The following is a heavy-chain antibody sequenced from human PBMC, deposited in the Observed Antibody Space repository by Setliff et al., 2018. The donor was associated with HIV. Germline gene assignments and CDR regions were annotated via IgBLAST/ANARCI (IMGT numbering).Heavy chain of an antibody. D-gene: IGHD1-26*01. J-gene: IGHJ4*02. CDR1: GYTFTDYY. Sequence: ASVMVSCKASGYTFTDYYIHWVRQAPGQGPEWMGWINPNSGGTNYAQNFQGRVTMTRDTSISTAYMELSRLKSDDTAVYSCASTLIKGGSFYFDYWGQGTLVTVSS. CDR3: ASTLIKGGSFYFDY. CDR2: INPNSGGT. V-gene: IGHV1-2*02.